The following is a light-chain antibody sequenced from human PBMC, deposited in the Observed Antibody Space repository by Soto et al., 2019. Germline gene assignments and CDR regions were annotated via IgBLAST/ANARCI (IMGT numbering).Light chain of an antibody. CDR3: CSYAGSSTWV. J-gene: IGLJ3*02. CDR2: EVS. Sequence: QSALTQPASVSGSPGQSITISCTGTSSDVGGYNYVSWYQQHPGKAPKLMLYEVSNRPSGISNRFSGSRSGNTASLTISGLQAEDEADYYCCSYAGSSTWVFGGGTKLTVL. V-gene: IGLV2-23*02. CDR1: SSDVGGYNY.